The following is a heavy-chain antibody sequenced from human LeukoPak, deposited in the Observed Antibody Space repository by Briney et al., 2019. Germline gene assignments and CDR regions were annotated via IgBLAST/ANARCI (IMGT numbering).Heavy chain of an antibody. CDR3: ARVLRQTAMTIIAWPLEY. CDR2: IYPDDSDA. D-gene: IGHD2-21*02. CDR1: GYNFNNYW. V-gene: IGHV5-51*01. J-gene: IGHJ4*02. Sequence: LGESLKISCKGSGYNFNNYWIAWVRQMPGKGLEWMGVIYPDDSDARYSQSFQGQVAISADKSVNVAYLQWSSLRASDTAMYYCARVLRQTAMTIIAWPLEYWGPGTLVTVSS.